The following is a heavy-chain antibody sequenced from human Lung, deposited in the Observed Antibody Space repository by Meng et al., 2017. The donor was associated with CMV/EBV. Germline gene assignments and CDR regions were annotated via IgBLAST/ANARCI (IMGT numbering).Heavy chain of an antibody. J-gene: IGHJ5*01. CDR1: GYTFTGYY. CDR2: INPNSGGT. V-gene: IGHV1-2*02. Sequence: ASXXVSXKASGYTFTGYYMHWVRQAPGQGLDWMGWINPNSGGTNYAQKFQGRVTMTRDTSISTAYMELSRLRSDDTAVYYCARVDCSSTSCYLLDGGFDPXGQGXLVTVSS. D-gene: IGHD2-2*01. CDR3: ARVDCSSTSCYLLDGGFDP.